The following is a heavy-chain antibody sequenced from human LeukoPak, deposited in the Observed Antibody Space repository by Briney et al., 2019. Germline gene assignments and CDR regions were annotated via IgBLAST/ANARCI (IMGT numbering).Heavy chain of an antibody. D-gene: IGHD6-19*01. CDR2: LYNAGST. CDR3: ARDWSSGWGGYYYYGMDV. J-gene: IGHJ6*02. Sequence: GGSLRLSCVASGFTVSNKYMSWVRQAPGKGLEWVSVLYNAGSTYYADSVKGRFTISRDNSKNTLYLQMYSLRAEDTAVYYCARDWSSGWGGYYYYGMDVWGQGTTVTVSS. CDR1: GFTVSNKY. V-gene: IGHV3-53*01.